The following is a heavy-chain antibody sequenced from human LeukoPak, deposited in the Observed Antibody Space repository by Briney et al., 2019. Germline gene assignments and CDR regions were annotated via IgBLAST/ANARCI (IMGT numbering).Heavy chain of an antibody. D-gene: IGHD4-17*01. CDR2: ISYDGSNK. CDR1: GFTLSSYG. CDR3: AKSTTVTQRGYFDY. J-gene: IGHJ4*02. Sequence: PGGSLRLSCAASGFTLSSYGMHWVRQAPAKGLEWVAIISYDGSNKYYADSVKGRFTISRDNSKNTLYLQMNSLRAEDTAVYYCAKSTTVTQRGYFDYWGEGTLVTVSS. V-gene: IGHV3-30*18.